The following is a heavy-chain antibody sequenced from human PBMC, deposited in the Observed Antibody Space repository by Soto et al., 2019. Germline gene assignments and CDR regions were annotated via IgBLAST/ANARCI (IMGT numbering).Heavy chain of an antibody. Sequence: QVQLQESGPGLVKPSQTLSLTCTVSGGSISSGAYYWSWIRQHPGKGLEWIGYIYYSGSTYYNPSLKSRLTISVDTSKNQFSLKLSSVTAADTDVYYCAREERDYLDSSGSLDYWGQGTLVTVSS. D-gene: IGHD3-22*01. CDR1: GGSISSGAYY. V-gene: IGHV4-31*03. CDR3: AREERDYLDSSGSLDY. J-gene: IGHJ4*02. CDR2: IYYSGST.